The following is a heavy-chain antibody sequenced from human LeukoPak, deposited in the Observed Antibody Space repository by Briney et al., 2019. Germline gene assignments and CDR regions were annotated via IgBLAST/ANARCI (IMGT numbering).Heavy chain of an antibody. D-gene: IGHD5-24*01. Sequence: GGSLRLSCAVSGLTFSSYWMHWVRQAPGKGLEWVSSISSSSSYIYYADSVKGRFTISRDNSKNTLYLQMNSLRAEDTAVYYCASPEMARDGTYAMDVWGQGTTVTVSS. CDR3: ASPEMARDGTYAMDV. CDR2: ISSSSSYI. CDR1: GLTFSSYW. J-gene: IGHJ6*02. V-gene: IGHV3-21*04.